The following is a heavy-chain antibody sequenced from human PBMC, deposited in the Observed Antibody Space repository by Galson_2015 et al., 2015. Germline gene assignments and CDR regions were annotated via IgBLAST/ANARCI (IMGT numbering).Heavy chain of an antibody. D-gene: IGHD3-10*01. CDR3: TVPNYYGSGSYYTYAFDI. CDR2: IRSKANSYAT. J-gene: IGHJ3*02. CDR1: GFTFSGSA. Sequence: SLRLSCAASGFTFSGSAMHWVRQASGKGLEWVGRIRSKANSYATAYAASVKGRFTISRDDSKNTAYLQMNSLKTEDTAVYYCTVPNYYGSGSYYTYAFDIWGQGTMVTVSS. V-gene: IGHV3-73*01.